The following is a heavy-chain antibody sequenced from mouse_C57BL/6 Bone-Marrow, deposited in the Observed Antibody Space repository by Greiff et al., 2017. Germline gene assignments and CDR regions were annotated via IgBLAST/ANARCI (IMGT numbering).Heavy chain of an antibody. Sequence: QVQLQQPGAELVKPGASVKMSCKASGYTFTSYWITWVKQRPGQGLEWIGDIYPGSGSTNYNEKFKRKATLTVDTSSSTAFMQLSSLTSEDSAVYYCSRPRQGYWGQGTTLSVSA. CDR1: GYTFTSYW. D-gene: IGHD2-12*01. CDR2: IYPGSGST. CDR3: SRPRQGY. J-gene: IGHJ2*01. V-gene: IGHV1-55*01.